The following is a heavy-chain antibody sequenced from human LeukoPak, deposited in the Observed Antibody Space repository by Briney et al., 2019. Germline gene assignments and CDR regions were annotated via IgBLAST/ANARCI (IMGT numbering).Heavy chain of an antibody. D-gene: IGHD3-10*01. Sequence: ASVKVSCKASGYTFTSYGISWVRQAPGQGLEWMGWISAYNGNTNYAQKLQGRVTMTTDTSTSTAYMELRSLRSDDTAVYYCVRDYYGSGKARYYYYGMDVWAKGPRSPSP. J-gene: IGHJ6*02. V-gene: IGHV1-18*01. CDR1: GYTFTSYG. CDR2: ISAYNGNT. CDR3: VRDYYGSGKARYYYYGMDV.